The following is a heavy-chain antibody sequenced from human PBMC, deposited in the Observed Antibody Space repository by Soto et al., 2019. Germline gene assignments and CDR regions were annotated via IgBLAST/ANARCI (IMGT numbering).Heavy chain of an antibody. D-gene: IGHD2-21*02. Sequence: QVHLVESGGGVVQPGTSLRLSCAASGFTFSYYGMHWVRQAPGQGLEGVAFIWFDGTREFYTDSVKGRFSISRDNSNNTLYLQMNSLTAEDTALYYCARVSTGDTAPNYFDFWGQGTLVTVSS. CDR2: IWFDGTRE. J-gene: IGHJ4*02. CDR1: GFTFSYYG. CDR3: ARVSTGDTAPNYFDF. V-gene: IGHV3-33*01.